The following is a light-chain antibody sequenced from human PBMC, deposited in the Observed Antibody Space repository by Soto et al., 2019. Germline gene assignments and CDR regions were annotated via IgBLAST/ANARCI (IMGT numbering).Light chain of an antibody. V-gene: IGKV3-20*01. CDR2: GAS. Sequence: EIILTQSPDTLSLSTGERATLSCRASQTVSSNYLAWCQQRPGQAPRLLISGASSRATGIPDRFSGSESETDFTLTIIRLEPEDFALYYCQQYGGSPITFGQGTDWRL. CDR1: QTVSSNY. J-gene: IGKJ5*01. CDR3: QQYGGSPIT.